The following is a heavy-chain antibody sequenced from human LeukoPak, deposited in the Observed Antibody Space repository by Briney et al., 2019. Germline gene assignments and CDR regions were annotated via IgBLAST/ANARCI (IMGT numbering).Heavy chain of an antibody. CDR1: GHTFTSYA. V-gene: IGHV7-4-1*02. J-gene: IGHJ5*02. CDR2: INTNTGNP. CDR3: ARTLVRAAVAVADP. Sequence: ASVKVSCRASGHTFTSYAMNWVRQAPGQGLEWMGWINTNTGNPTYAQGFTGRFVFSLDTSVSTAYLQISSLKAEDTAVYYCARTLVRAAVAVADPWGQGTLVTVSS. D-gene: IGHD6-19*01.